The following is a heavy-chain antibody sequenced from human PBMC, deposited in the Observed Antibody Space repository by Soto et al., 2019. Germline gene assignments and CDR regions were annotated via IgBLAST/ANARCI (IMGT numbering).Heavy chain of an antibody. CDR3: ARDVLLGYFDY. Sequence: QVQLVESGGGVVQPGRSLRLSCAASGFTFSSYAMHWVRQAPGKGLEWVAVISYDGSNKYYADSVKGRFTISRDNSKNTLYLQMNSLRAEDTAVYYCARDVLLGYFDYWGQGTLVTVFS. CDR2: ISYDGSNK. CDR1: GFTFSSYA. V-gene: IGHV3-30-3*01. D-gene: IGHD3-16*01. J-gene: IGHJ4*02.